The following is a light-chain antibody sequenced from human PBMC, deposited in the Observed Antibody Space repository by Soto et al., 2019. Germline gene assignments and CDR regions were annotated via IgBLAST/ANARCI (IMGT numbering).Light chain of an antibody. CDR1: SSDVGGYNY. CDR3: SSCTSSSTPVV. Sequence: QSALTQPASVSGSPGQSITISCTGTSSDVGGYNYVSWYQQHPGKAPKLMIYDVSNRPSGVSNRFSGSKSGNTASLTISGLQADDEADYYCSSCTSSSTPVVFGGGTKLTVL. CDR2: DVS. J-gene: IGLJ2*01. V-gene: IGLV2-14*01.